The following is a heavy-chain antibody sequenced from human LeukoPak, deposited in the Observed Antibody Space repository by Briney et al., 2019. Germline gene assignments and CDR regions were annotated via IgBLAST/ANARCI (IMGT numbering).Heavy chain of an antibody. V-gene: IGHV3-11*01. CDR1: GFTFSDYY. J-gene: IGHJ4*02. CDR2: ISSSGSTI. D-gene: IGHD5-24*01. Sequence: GGSLRLSCAASGFTFSDYYVSWIRQAPGKGLEWVSYISSSGSTIYYADSVKGRFTISRDNAKNSLYLQMNSLRAEDTAVYYCARDHKALSITYWGQGTLVTVSS. CDR3: ARDHKALSITY.